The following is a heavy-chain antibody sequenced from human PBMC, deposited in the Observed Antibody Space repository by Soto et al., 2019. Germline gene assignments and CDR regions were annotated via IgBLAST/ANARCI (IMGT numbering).Heavy chain of an antibody. Sequence: SETLSLTCAVYGGPFSGYYWSWIRQPPGKGLEWIGEINHSGSTNYNPSLKSRVTISVDTSKNQFSLKLSSVTAADTAVYYCARGQGLLFGWFDPWGQGTLVTVS. V-gene: IGHV4-34*01. D-gene: IGHD2-2*01. CDR3: ARGQGLLFGWFDP. CDR2: INHSGST. CDR1: GGPFSGYY. J-gene: IGHJ5*02.